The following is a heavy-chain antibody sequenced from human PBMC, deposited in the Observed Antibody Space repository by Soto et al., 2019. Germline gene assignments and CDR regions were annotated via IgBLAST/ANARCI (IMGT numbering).Heavy chain of an antibody. CDR1: GDSISSSTYF. V-gene: IGHV4-39*01. CDR2: IYYSGST. CDR3: ARHLGEGYFDY. Sequence: QLQLQESGPGLVKPSETLSLTCTVSGDSISSSTYFWGWVRQPPGKGLEWIGSIYYSGSTYYNPSRKSRDPTFIDTAKHHFSLKLSSVTAADTAAYYCARHLGEGYFDYWGQGTLVTVSS. J-gene: IGHJ4*02.